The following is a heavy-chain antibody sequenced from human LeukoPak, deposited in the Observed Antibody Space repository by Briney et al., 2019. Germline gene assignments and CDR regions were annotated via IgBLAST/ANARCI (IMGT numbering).Heavy chain of an antibody. J-gene: IGHJ1*01. V-gene: IGHV3-30*15. CDR3: ARGEEGYCSRSNCPAPQH. CDR1: GFTFSNYA. D-gene: IGHD2-2*01. CDR2: ISYDGSNK. Sequence: GGSLRLSCAASGFTFSNYAMHWVRQAPGKGLGWVAVISYDGSNKYCADSVKGQFTVSRDNSYNTLYLQMSSLRPEDTAVYYCARGEEGYCSRSNCPAPQHWGQGTLVTVSS.